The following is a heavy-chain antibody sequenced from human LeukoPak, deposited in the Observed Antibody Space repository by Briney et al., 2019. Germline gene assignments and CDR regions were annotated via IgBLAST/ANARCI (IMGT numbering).Heavy chain of an antibody. Sequence: SETLSLTCTVYGDSLIYFYWSWIRQPPGKGLEWIGYIYYIGTTNSNPSLKSRVTMSVDTPKTQFSLKLRSVTAAETAVYYCARLKFDVLTGYYEALDYWGEGTLVTVSS. CDR2: IYYIGTT. V-gene: IGHV4-59*08. D-gene: IGHD3-9*01. CDR3: ARLKFDVLTGYYEALDY. J-gene: IGHJ4*02. CDR1: GDSLIYFY.